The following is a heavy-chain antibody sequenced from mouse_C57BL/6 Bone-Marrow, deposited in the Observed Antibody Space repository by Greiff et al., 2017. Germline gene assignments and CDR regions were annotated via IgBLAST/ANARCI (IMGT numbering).Heavy chain of an antibody. CDR3: TRRGNRTGTRFDY. CDR2: IDPDTGGT. Sequence: VQLQQSGAELVRPGASVTLSCKASGYTFTDYEMHWVKQTPVHGLEWIGAIDPDTGGTAYNQKFKGKAILTADKSSSTAYIELRSLTSEYSAVYDCTRRGNRTGTRFDYWGQGTTLTVSS. V-gene: IGHV1-15*01. J-gene: IGHJ2*01. D-gene: IGHD4-1*01. CDR1: GYTFTDYE.